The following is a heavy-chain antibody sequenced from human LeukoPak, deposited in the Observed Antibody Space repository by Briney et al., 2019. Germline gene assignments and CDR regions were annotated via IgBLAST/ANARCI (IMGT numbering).Heavy chain of an antibody. Sequence: PSETLSLTCTVSGVSISSYYCSWIRQPAGKGLEWIGRIYSSGSTNYNPSLRSRLTMSVEMSKKQFSLKLNSVTAADTAVYYCARGYYFDQWGQGTLVTVSS. CDR3: ARGYYFDQ. V-gene: IGHV4-4*07. J-gene: IGHJ4*02. CDR2: IYSSGST. CDR1: GVSISSYY.